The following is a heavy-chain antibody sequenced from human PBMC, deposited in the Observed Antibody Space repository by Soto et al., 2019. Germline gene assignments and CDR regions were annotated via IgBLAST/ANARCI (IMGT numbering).Heavy chain of an antibody. Sequence: APVKVSCRASGSTFTSYAMHWVRQAPGQRLEWMGWINAGNGNTKYSQKCQGRVTVTKDTSASTAYMELSSLRFAVTAVYYCARGGTPIDYWGQGTLVTVSS. J-gene: IGHJ4*02. CDR1: GSTFTSYA. CDR2: INAGNGNT. V-gene: IGHV1-3*01. D-gene: IGHD3-16*01. CDR3: ARGGTPIDY.